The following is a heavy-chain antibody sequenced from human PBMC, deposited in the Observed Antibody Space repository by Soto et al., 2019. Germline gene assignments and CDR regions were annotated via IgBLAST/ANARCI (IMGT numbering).Heavy chain of an antibody. D-gene: IGHD5-12*01. CDR3: ARSNGYKYYFDY. CDR2: IYYSGST. V-gene: IGHV4-59*01. J-gene: IGHJ4*02. Sequence: SETLSLTCTVSGGSISSYYWSWIRQPPGKGLEWIGYIYYSGSTNYNPSLKSRVTISVDTSKNQFSLKLSSVTAADTAVYYCARSNGYKYYFDYWGQGTLVTAPQ. CDR1: GGSISSYY.